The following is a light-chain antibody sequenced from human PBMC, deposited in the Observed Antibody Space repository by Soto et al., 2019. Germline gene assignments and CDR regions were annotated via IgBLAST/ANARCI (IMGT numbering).Light chain of an antibody. J-gene: IGKJ4*01. CDR2: DAS. Sequence: DIQMTQSPSSLSASVGDRVTITCRASQYISRYLNWYQKKPGKAPKLLIYDASSLQSGVPQRFSGIGSGTYFSLTISSLQPEDYATYYCQQSFASPPLTFGGGTKVEIK. CDR3: QQSFASPPLT. CDR1: QYISRY. V-gene: IGKV1-39*01.